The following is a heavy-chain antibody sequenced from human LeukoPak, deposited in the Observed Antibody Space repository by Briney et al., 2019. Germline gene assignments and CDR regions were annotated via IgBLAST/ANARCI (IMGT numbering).Heavy chain of an antibody. CDR2: ISYDGSNK. V-gene: IGHV3-30*04. J-gene: IGHJ4*02. D-gene: IGHD5-24*01. CDR3: AKDDAWLQFGD. Sequence: GGSLRLSCAASGFTFSSYAMHWVRQAPGKGLEWVAVISYDGSNKYYADSVKGRFTISRDNSKNTLYLQMNSLRAEDTAVYYCAKDDAWLQFGDWGRGTLVTVSS. CDR1: GFTFSSYA.